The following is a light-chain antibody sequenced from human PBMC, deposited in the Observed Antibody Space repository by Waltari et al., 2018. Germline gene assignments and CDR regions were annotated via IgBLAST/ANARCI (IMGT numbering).Light chain of an antibody. CDR1: SSNFGSNF. CDR3: GTWDNSLGGFV. V-gene: IGLV1-51*01. CDR2: DDA. Sequence: QSVLTQPPSVSAAPGQKVTISCPGRSSNFGSNFVSCYQHLPGTAPKLLIYDDAKRPSRIPDRFSGSKSGTSATLGITGLQTGDEADYYCGTWDNSLGGFVFGTGTKVTGL. J-gene: IGLJ1*01.